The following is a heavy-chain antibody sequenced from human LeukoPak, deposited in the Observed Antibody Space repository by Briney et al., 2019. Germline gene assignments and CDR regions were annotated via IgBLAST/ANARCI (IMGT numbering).Heavy chain of an antibody. D-gene: IGHD3-10*01. V-gene: IGHV1-2*02. CDR2: INPKSGGT. Sequence: ASVKVSCKASGYTFIGYYMHWVRQAPGQGLEWMGWINPKSGGTNYAQKFQGRVTMTRDTSISTAYMELSRLRSDDTAFYYCARYYGSGSYGYFDYWGQGTLVTVSS. J-gene: IGHJ4*02. CDR1: GYTFIGYY. CDR3: ARYYGSGSYGYFDY.